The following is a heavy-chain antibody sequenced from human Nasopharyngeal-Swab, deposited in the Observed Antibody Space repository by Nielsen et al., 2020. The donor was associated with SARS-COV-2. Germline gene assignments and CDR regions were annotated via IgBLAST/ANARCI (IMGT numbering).Heavy chain of an antibody. V-gene: IGHV3-72*01. D-gene: IGHD7-27*01. J-gene: IGHJ4*02. Sequence: VGSLRLSCTASGFTFSNHYMDWVRQAPGKGLEWVGRIKDRAISYTAEYAASVKGRFTISRDDSKSSLYLQMNSLKSEDTAVYYCVRDFNWGFFDYWGQGALVTVSS. CDR2: IKDRAISYTA. CDR1: GFTFSNHY. CDR3: VRDFNWGFFDY.